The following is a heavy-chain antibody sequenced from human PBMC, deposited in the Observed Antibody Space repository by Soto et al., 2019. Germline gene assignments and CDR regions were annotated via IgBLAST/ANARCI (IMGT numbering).Heavy chain of an antibody. CDR3: ARKCGDRCTEDTDALEL. CDR1: GYTFTDSY. J-gene: IGHJ3*01. Sequence: ASVKVSCKASGYTFTDSYIHWVRQAPGQSPEWMGWVNVNTGGTNSPQKFHDRVTMTTDTSSSTAFMQLSGLTSADTAVYCCARKCGDRCTEDTDALELWGQGTMVTVSS. CDR2: VNVNTGGT. D-gene: IGHD2-21*01. V-gene: IGHV1-2*02.